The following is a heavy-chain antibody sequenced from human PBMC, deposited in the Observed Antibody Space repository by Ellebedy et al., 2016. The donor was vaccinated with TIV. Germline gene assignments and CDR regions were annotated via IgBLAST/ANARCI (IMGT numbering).Heavy chain of an antibody. CDR2: ISYDGSNK. Sequence: GGSLRLSXAASGFTFSSYAMHWVRQAPGKGLEWVAVISYDGSNKYYADSVKGRFTISRDNSKNTLYLQMNSLRAEDTAVYYCAKVDAVSVYWGQGTLVTVSS. CDR3: AKVDAVSVY. J-gene: IGHJ4*02. V-gene: IGHV3-30-3*01. D-gene: IGHD1-14*01. CDR1: GFTFSSYA.